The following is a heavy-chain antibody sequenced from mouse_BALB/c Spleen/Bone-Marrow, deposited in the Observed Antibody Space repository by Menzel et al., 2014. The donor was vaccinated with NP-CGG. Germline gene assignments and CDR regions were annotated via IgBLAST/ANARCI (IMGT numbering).Heavy chain of an antibody. CDR3: ARRGSNLWYFDV. Sequence: EVKLEESGGGLVQPGGSRKLSCAASGFTFSSFGMHWVRQAPEKGLEWVAYISSGSSTIYYADTVKGRFTISRDNPKNTLFLQMTSLRSEDTAMYYCARRGSNLWYFDVWGAGTTVTVSS. CDR1: GFTFSSFG. J-gene: IGHJ1*01. CDR2: ISSGSSTI. D-gene: IGHD1-1*01. V-gene: IGHV5-17*02.